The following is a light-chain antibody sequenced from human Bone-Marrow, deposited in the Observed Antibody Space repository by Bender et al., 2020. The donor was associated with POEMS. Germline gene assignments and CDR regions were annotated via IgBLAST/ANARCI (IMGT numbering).Light chain of an antibody. J-gene: IGLJ3*02. CDR2: NNE. CDR1: SSNMGAGYG. Sequence: QSVLTQPPSVSGAPGQTVTISCTGTSSNMGAGYGVNWYQQLPGTAPKLLIYNNENRPSGVPDRISGSKFGTSASLAITGLQAEDEADYSCQSYDISLSGWVFGGGTKLTGL. V-gene: IGLV1-40*01. CDR3: QSYDISLSGWV.